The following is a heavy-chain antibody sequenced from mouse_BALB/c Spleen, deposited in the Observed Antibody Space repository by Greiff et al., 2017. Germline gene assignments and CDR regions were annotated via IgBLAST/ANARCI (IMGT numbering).Heavy chain of an antibody. V-gene: IGHV5-4*02. CDR3: ERGSRYDSYYFDY. D-gene: IGHD2-14*01. CDR2: ISDGGSYT. CDR1: GFTFSDYY. J-gene: IGHJ2*01. Sequence: EVKVVESGGGLVKPGGSLKLSCAASGFTFSDYYMYWVRQTPEKRLEWVATISDGGSYTYYPDSVKGRFTISRDNAKNNLYLQLSSLKSEDTAMYYCERGSRYDSYYFDYWGQGTTLTVSS.